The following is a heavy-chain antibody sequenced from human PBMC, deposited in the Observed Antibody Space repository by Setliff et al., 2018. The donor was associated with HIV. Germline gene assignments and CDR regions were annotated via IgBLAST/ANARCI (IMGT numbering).Heavy chain of an antibody. CDR2: IDHSGSA. D-gene: IGHD4-17*01. Sequence: PSETLSLTCSVSGGSISSSNWWSWVRQPPGKGPEWIGEIDHSGSANHNPSLKSRVNISIDKSKNQFSLKLSSMTAADTAVYYCARGPEYGDYVGAYLFDYWGQGTLVTVSS. V-gene: IGHV4-4*02. J-gene: IGHJ4*02. CDR1: GGSISSSNW. CDR3: ARGPEYGDYVGAYLFDY.